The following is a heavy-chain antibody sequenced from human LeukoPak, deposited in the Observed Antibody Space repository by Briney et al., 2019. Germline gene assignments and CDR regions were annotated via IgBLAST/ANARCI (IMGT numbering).Heavy chain of an antibody. CDR3: AKDSSTYYYGSGSYGGSVDY. J-gene: IGHJ4*02. CDR2: IRANGETT. V-gene: IGHV3-23*01. CDR1: GFTFTHYG. D-gene: IGHD3-10*01. Sequence: GGSLRLSCAASGFTFTHYGMNWVRQAPGKGLEWVSGIRANGETTYYADSVRGRFTISRDNSKNTLYLQMNSLRAEDTAVYYCAKDSSTYYYGSGSYGGSVDYWGQGTLVTVSS.